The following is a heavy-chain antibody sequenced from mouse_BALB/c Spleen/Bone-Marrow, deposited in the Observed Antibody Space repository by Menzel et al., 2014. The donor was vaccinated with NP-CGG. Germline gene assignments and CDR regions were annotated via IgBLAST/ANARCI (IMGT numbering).Heavy chain of an antibody. J-gene: IGHJ2*01. Sequence: VQLQESGAELVRPGSSVKVSCKASGYAFSTYWMTWVKQRPGQGLEWIGLIYPGDGDTNYNGKFKGKATLTADRSSSTASMQLSSLTSEDSAVYFCARVGFSFDYWGQGTTLTVSS. D-gene: IGHD3-1*01. CDR3: ARVGFSFDY. CDR2: IYPGDGDT. V-gene: IGHV1-80*01. CDR1: GYAFSTYW.